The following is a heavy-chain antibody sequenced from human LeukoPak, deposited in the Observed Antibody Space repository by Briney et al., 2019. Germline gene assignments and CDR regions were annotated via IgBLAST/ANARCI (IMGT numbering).Heavy chain of an antibody. D-gene: IGHD3-10*01. CDR1: GGSFSGYY. CDR3: ARDGTYDSGSPNWFDP. V-gene: IGHV4-34*01. Sequence: SETLSLTCAVYGGSFSGYYWSWIRQAPGKGLEWIGEINHSGSTNYNPSLKSRVTISVDTSKNQLSLQLNSVTPEDTAVYYCARDGTYDSGSPNWFDPWGQGTLVTVSS. CDR2: INHSGST. J-gene: IGHJ5*02.